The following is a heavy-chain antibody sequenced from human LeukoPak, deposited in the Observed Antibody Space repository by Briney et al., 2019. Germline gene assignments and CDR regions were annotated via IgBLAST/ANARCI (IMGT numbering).Heavy chain of an antibody. CDR2: ISWNSGSI. Sequence: SVRRYCAASGFTIDDYAMHWLRPAPGKGLEWVSGISWNSGSIGYADSVKGRFTISRDNDKNPVYLQMNSLRAADMALYYCASELYHYGSGTGGAVDILGKGTMVTVSS. J-gene: IGHJ3*02. V-gene: IGHV3-9*03. CDR3: ASELYHYGSGTGGAVDI. CDR1: GFTIDDYA. D-gene: IGHD3-10*01.